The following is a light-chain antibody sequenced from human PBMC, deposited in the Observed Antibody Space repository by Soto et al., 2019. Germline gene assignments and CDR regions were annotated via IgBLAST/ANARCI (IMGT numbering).Light chain of an antibody. J-gene: IGKJ1*01. CDR3: QHYDTSPTWT. CDR2: GAS. CDR1: QSFXSN. Sequence: EIVLTQSVATLSVSPGDGATLSCRASQSFXSNFDWYQLKPGQPPRLLIXGASTRATGIPARFIGSGSGTDFTLTISRLEPEEFAVYYCQHYDTSPTWTFGQGTKVDIK. V-gene: IGKV3-15*01.